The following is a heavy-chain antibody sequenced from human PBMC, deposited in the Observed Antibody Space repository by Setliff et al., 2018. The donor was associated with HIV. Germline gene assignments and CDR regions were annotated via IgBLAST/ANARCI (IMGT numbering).Heavy chain of an antibody. V-gene: IGHV4-4*08. CDR3: ARDRHIAVSGDDAFDI. CDR1: RGSINNDY. CDR2: VQNRGTT. D-gene: IGHD6-19*01. Sequence: PSETLSLTCTVSRGSINNDYWSWIRQSPGKGLEWIGYVQNRGTTNYTSPLKSRVTISVDTSRNQFSRKLTSVTAADTAVYYCARDRHIAVSGDDAFDIWGQGTLVTVSS. J-gene: IGHJ3*02.